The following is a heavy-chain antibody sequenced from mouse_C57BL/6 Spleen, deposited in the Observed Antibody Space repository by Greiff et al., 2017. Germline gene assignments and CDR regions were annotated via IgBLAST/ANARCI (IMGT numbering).Heavy chain of an antibody. J-gene: IGHJ2*01. Sequence: EVKLVESEGGLVQPGSSMKLSCTASGFTFSDYYMAWVRQVPEKGLEWVANINYDGSSTYYLASLKSRFIISRDNAKNILYLQMSSRKSEDTATYYCARDGGLLRGDYFDYWGQGTTLTVSS. CDR1: GFTFSDYY. CDR3: ARDGGLLRGDYFDY. V-gene: IGHV5-16*01. CDR2: INYDGSST. D-gene: IGHD2-3*01.